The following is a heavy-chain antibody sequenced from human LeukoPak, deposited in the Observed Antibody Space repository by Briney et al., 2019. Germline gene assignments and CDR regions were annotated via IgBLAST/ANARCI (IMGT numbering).Heavy chain of an antibody. Sequence: GGSLRLSCAASGLTFSTYWMSWVRQAPGKGLEWVANIKQDGSDKYYVDSVKGRFTISRDNAKNSLYLQMSSLRAEDTAVYYCARDLDYWGQGTLVTVSS. CDR1: GLTFSTYW. J-gene: IGHJ4*02. CDR2: IKQDGSDK. V-gene: IGHV3-7*03. CDR3: ARDLDY.